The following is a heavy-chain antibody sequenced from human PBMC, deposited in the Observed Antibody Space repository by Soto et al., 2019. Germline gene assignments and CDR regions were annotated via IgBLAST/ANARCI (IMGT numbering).Heavy chain of an antibody. CDR1: GFTFSDYG. CDR2: ISHEGSLQ. V-gene: IGHV3-30*18. J-gene: IGHJ4*02. CDR3: AKEGSAKVSRWDDY. D-gene: IGHD1-26*01. Sequence: QVQLAESGGGVVQPGGSLRLSCAASGFTFSDYGFDWFRQAPGKGLEWVAVISHEGSLQFYSDSVKGRFTVSRDNSKNRLYLQMNSLRPEDTAMYYWAKEGSAKVSRWDDYWGQGILVTVSS.